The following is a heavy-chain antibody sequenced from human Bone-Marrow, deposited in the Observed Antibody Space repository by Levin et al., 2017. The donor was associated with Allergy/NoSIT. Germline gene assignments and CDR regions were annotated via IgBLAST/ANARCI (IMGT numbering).Heavy chain of an antibody. CDR2: IYHSGST. CDR3: ARVGGSRGSSSWLL. Sequence: SETLSLTCAVSGGSISSSNWWSWVRQPPGKGLEWIGEIYHSGSTNYNPSLKSRVTISVDKSKNQFSLKLSSVTAADTAVYYCARVGGSRGSSSWLLWGRGTLVTVSS. J-gene: IGHJ2*01. CDR1: GGSISSSNW. V-gene: IGHV4-4*02. D-gene: IGHD6-13*01.